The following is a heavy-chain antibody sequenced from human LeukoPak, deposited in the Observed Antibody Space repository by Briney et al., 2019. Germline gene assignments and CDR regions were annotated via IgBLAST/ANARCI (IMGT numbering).Heavy chain of an antibody. CDR2: IKQDGSEK. CDR1: GFTFSSYW. V-gene: IGHV3-7*02. CDR3: APSRAGRPPSFDY. D-gene: IGHD6-13*01. Sequence: GGSLRLSCAASGFTFSSYWMSWVRQALGKGLEWVANIKQDGSEKYYVDSVKGRFTISRDNAKNSLYLQMNSLRAEDTAVYYCAPSRAGRPPSFDYWGQGTLVTVSS. J-gene: IGHJ4*02.